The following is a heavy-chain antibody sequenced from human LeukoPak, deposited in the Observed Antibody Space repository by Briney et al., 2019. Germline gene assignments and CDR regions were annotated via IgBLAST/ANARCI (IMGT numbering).Heavy chain of an antibody. J-gene: IGHJ4*02. Sequence: GGSLRLSCAASGFTFSSYGMHWVRQAPGKGLEWVAVIWYGGSNKYYADSVKGRFTISRDNSKNTLYLQMNSLRAEDTAVYYCAAQSMKFGELLLGGQGTLVTVSS. CDR2: IWYGGSNK. CDR3: AAQSMKFGELLL. D-gene: IGHD3-10*01. V-gene: IGHV3-30*02. CDR1: GFTFSSYG.